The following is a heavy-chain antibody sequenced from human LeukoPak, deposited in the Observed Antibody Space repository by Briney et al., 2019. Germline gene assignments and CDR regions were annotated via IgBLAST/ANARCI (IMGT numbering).Heavy chain of an antibody. CDR3: ARVKDDYGGYFDY. CDR1: GGSISRGDYY. J-gene: IGHJ4*02. Sequence: SETLSLTCTVSGGSISRGDYYWSWIRQPPGKGLEWIGYIYYSGSTYYNPSLKSRVTISVDTSKNQFSLKLSSVTAADTAVYYCARVKDDYGGYFDYWGQGTLVTVSS. V-gene: IGHV4-30-4*01. D-gene: IGHD4-23*01. CDR2: IYYSGST.